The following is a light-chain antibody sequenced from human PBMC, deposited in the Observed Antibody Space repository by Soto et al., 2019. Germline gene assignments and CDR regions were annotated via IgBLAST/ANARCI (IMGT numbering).Light chain of an antibody. CDR3: QQLKSYPIT. CDR1: QGINSY. J-gene: IGKJ5*01. CDR2: DAS. Sequence: DIQLTQSPSFLSASVGDRVTITCRASQGINSYLAWYQQKPGKAPNLLISDASTWQSGVPSGLSGSGSGTEYFLTVSSLQPEDFVTYYCQQLKSYPITFGQGTRLEIK. V-gene: IGKV1-9*01.